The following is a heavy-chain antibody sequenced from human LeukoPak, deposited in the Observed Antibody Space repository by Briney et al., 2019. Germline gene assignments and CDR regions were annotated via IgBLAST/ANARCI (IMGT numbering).Heavy chain of an antibody. CDR3: AKDILLWFGESNYFDY. D-gene: IGHD3-10*01. Sequence: GGSLRLSCAASGFTFSNFAMSWVRQGPGKGLEWVSAISGSGGSTYYADSVKGRFTISRDNSKNTLYLQMNSLRAEDTAVYYCAKDILLWFGESNYFDYWGQGTLVTVSS. V-gene: IGHV3-23*01. CDR1: GFTFSNFA. J-gene: IGHJ4*02. CDR2: ISGSGGST.